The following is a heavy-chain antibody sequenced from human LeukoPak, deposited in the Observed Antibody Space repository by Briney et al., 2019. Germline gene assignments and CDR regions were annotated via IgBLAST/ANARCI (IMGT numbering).Heavy chain of an antibody. CDR3: AREGATVTTYYYYYYMDV. CDR2: INPSGGST. CDR1: GYTFTRYH. D-gene: IGHD4-17*01. V-gene: IGHV1-46*01. Sequence: GASVKVSCKASGYTFTRYHMYWVRQAPGQGLEWMGIINPSGGSTSYAQKFQGRVTMTRDTSTSTVYMELSSLRSEDTAVYYCAREGATVTTYYYYYYMDVWGKGTTVTVSS. J-gene: IGHJ6*03.